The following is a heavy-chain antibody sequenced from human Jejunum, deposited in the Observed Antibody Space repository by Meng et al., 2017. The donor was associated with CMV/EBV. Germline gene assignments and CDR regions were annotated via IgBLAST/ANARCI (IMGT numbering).Heavy chain of an antibody. CDR3: AREETLSFSLES. D-gene: IGHD3-10*01. V-gene: IGHV3-30*03. CDR1: GFTFRNYP. Sequence: GVSGFTFRNYPMHWVRQAPGKGLEWVAYISYNGGRTYMADSVKGRFTISRDNSKNTMYLQMNSLRADDTAVYYCAREETLSFSLESWGQGTLVTVSS. J-gene: IGHJ4*02. CDR2: ISYNGGRT.